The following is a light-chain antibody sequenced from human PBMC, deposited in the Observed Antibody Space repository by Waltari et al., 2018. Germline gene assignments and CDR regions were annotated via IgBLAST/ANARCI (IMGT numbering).Light chain of an antibody. J-gene: IGLJ2*01. CDR3: NSRNSSDNLVF. V-gene: IGLV3-19*01. CDR1: ILRSYY. CDR2: SKN. Sequence: SSELTQDPAVSVALGQTVRITCQGDILRSYYAGWYQQKPGQAHILVIYSKNNRPSGIPDRFSGSSSGNTASLSITGAQAEDEADYYCNSRNSSDNLVFFGGGTRLTVL.